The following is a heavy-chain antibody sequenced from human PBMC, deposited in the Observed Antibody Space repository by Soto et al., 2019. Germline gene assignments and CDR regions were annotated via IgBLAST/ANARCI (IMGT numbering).Heavy chain of an antibody. Sequence: QVQLVESGGGVVQPGRSLRLSCAASGITFSTYAMHWVRQAPGKGLEWVSIISYDGTKKYDADSVKGRFSISRDNSKNTLYLQMNRLRGDDTAVYYCARDVYFDYWGQGTLVTVSS. J-gene: IGHJ4*02. CDR2: ISYDGTKK. CDR3: ARDVYFDY. CDR1: GITFSTYA. V-gene: IGHV3-30-3*01.